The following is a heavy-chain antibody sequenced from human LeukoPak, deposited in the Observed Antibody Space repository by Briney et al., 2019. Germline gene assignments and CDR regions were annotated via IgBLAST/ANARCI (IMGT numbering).Heavy chain of an antibody. CDR2: ISYDGSNK. D-gene: IGHD6-19*01. CDR1: GFTFSSYA. J-gene: IGHJ4*02. CDR3: GRARSSGWSCGDY. V-gene: IGHV3-30*04. Sequence: GGSLRLSCAASGFTFSSYAMHWLRQAPGKGLEWVALISYDGSNKYYADYVKCRFTISRDNPKNTLYLQMNSLRTEDTAGYYCGRARSSGWSCGDYWGQGTLVTVS.